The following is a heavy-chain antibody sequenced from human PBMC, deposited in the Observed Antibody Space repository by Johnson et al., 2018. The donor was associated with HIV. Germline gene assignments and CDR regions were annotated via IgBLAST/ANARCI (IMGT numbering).Heavy chain of an antibody. Sequence: VQLVESGGGVVQPGRSLRLSCAASGFTVSSNYMSWVRQAPGKGLEWVSVIYSGGSTYYADSVKGRFTISRDNSKNTLYLQMNRLRAEDTAVYYCAKHSSSWYDDAFDIWGQGTMVTVSS. CDR1: GFTVSSNY. CDR2: IYSGGST. D-gene: IGHD6-13*01. V-gene: IGHV3-66*04. J-gene: IGHJ3*02. CDR3: AKHSSSWYDDAFDI.